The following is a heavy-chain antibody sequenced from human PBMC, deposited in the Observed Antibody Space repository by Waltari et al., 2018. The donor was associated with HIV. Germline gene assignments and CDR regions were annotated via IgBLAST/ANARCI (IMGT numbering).Heavy chain of an antibody. Sequence: QVQLVQSGAEVKKPGASVKVSCKASGYTFTSYGISWVRQAPGQGLEWMGWISAYNGNTNYAQKLQGRVTMTTDTSTSTAYMELRSLRSDDTAVYYCARDSSCSSTSCYIYYYYGMDVWGQGTTVTVSS. CDR1: GYTFTSYG. CDR2: ISAYNGNT. V-gene: IGHV1-18*01. CDR3: ARDSSCSSTSCYIYYYYGMDV. D-gene: IGHD2-2*02. J-gene: IGHJ6*02.